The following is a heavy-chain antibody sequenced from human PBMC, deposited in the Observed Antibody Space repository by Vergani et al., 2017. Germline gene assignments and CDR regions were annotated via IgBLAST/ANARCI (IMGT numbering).Heavy chain of an antibody. CDR1: GGTFSSYA. J-gene: IGHJ6*03. CDR3: AASFRGTPPGYYMDV. Sequence: QVQLVQSGAEVKKPGSSVTVSCKASGGTFSSYAISWVRQAPGQGLEWMGGIIPIFGTANYAQKFQGRVTITADESTGTAYMELSSLRSEDTAVYYCAASFRGTPPGYYMDVWGKGTTVTVSS. V-gene: IGHV1-69*01. CDR2: IIPIFGTA. D-gene: IGHD1-1*01.